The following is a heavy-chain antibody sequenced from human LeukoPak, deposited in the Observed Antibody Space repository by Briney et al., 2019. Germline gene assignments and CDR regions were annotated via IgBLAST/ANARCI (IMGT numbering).Heavy chain of an antibody. V-gene: IGHV3-23*01. CDR2: IRISGGST. J-gene: IGHJ4*02. D-gene: IGHD3-16*01. CDR3: AKDYDDVWGSLDY. CDR1: GFTFTNYA. Sequence: GGSLRLSCAASGFTFTNYAMSWVRQAPGKGLEWVAAIRISGGSTYYAGSVKGRFTISRDNSKNTLYLQMNSLTAEDTAIYYCAKDYDDVWGSLDYWGQGTLLSVSS.